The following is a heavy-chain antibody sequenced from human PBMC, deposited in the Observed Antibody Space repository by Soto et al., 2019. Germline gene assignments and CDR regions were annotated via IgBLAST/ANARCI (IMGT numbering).Heavy chain of an antibody. CDR3: ARGGYDFWSGYTPPPRYYYYGMAV. J-gene: IGHJ6*02. Sequence: GGSLRLSCAASGFTFSSYDMHWVRQATGKGLEWVSAIGTAGDTYYPGSVKGRFTISRENAKNSLYLQMNSLRAQDTTVYYCARGGYDFWSGYTPPPRYYYYGMAVWGQGTTVTVS. CDR2: IGTAGDT. V-gene: IGHV3-13*01. CDR1: GFTFSSYD. D-gene: IGHD3-3*01.